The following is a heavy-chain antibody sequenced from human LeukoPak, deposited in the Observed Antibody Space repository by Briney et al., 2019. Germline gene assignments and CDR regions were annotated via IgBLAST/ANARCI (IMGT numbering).Heavy chain of an antibody. Sequence: SETLSLTCAVSGGSFSYYYWNWIRQTPGKGLEWIGEIFHSGTTNYNPSLKSRVTMSVDMSKNQFSLRLTSVTAADTAVYYCASIPSNGGNAFYIWGQGTLVTVSS. CDR1: GGSFSYYY. J-gene: IGHJ3*02. CDR2: IFHSGTT. V-gene: IGHV4-34*12. CDR3: ASIPSNGGNAFYI. D-gene: IGHD1-1*01.